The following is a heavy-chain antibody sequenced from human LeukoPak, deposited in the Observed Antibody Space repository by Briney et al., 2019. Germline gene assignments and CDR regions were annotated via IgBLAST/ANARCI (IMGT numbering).Heavy chain of an antibody. CDR1: GYSISSGYY. CDR3: ARRGSGWYLNDY. V-gene: IGHV4-38-2*01. CDR2: IYHSGST. D-gene: IGHD6-19*01. Sequence: SETLSLTCAVSGYSISSGYYWGWIRQPPGKGLEWIGSIYHSGSTYYNPSLKSRVTISVDTFKNQFSLKLSSVTAADTAVYYCARRGSGWYLNDYWGQGTLVTVSS. J-gene: IGHJ4*02.